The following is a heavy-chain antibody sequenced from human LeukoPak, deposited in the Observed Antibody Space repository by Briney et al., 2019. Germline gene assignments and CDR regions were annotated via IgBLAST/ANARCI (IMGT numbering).Heavy chain of an antibody. Sequence: ASVKVSCKASGYTFTGFYLHWVRQAPGQGLEWMGWINPNSGGTNYAQRFQGRVTMTRDTSISTAYMELSRLRSDDTAVYYCATTPRPYNGFDPWGQGTLVTVSS. CDR1: GYTFTGFY. V-gene: IGHV1-2*02. CDR3: ATTPRPYNGFDP. J-gene: IGHJ5*02. D-gene: IGHD2-15*01. CDR2: INPNSGGT.